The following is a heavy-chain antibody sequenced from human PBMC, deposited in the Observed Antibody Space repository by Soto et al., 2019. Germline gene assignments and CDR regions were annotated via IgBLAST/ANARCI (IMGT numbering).Heavy chain of an antibody. CDR2: ISGSGGST. CDR1: GFTFSSYA. V-gene: IGHV3-23*01. D-gene: IGHD6-13*01. Sequence: GGSLRLSCAASGFTFSSYAMSWVRQAPGKGLEWVSAISGSGGSTYYADSVKGRFTISRDNSKNTLYLQMNSLRAEDTAVYYCANVRYSGSWYQLDYWGPVTRVTVS. CDR3: ANVRYSGSWYQLDY. J-gene: IGHJ4*01.